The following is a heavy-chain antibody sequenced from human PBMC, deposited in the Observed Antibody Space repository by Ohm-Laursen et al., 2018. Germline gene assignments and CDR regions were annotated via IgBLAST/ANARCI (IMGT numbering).Heavy chain of an antibody. J-gene: IGHJ4*02. CDR2: ITSSSSSI. Sequence: SLRLSCAASGFPFEMYGMHWVRQAPGKGLEWVSYITSSSSSIAYTDSVKGRFTISRDNVKQFLYLQMDILRVEDTAVYYCARDLGAMRGVMTLDYWGQGTLLTVSS. CDR1: GFPFEMYG. CDR3: ARDLGAMRGVMTLDY. V-gene: IGHV3-48*01. D-gene: IGHD3-10*01.